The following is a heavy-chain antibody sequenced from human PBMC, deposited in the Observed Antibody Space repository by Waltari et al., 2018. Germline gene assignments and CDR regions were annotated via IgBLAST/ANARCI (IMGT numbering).Heavy chain of an antibody. CDR1: GSTFSSYQ. Sequence: EVQLVESGGGLVQPGGSLRLSCSAVGSTFSSYQMHWVRQGPGKGLEWLSFISSGATMIYYKDSVQGRFTISRDNAKNSLYLEMSSLRAEDTAIYYCARGITMVRGIVLTTLDYWGQGTLVTVSS. J-gene: IGHJ4*02. CDR2: ISSGATMI. D-gene: IGHD3-10*01. V-gene: IGHV3-48*03. CDR3: ARGITMVRGIVLTTLDY.